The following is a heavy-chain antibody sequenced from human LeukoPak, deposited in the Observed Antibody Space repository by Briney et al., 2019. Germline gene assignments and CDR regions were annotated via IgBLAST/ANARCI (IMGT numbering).Heavy chain of an antibody. D-gene: IGHD4-23*01. V-gene: IGHV4-59*08. Sequence: SETLSLTCTVSAGSISTYFWSWLRQPPGKGLEWIGNIHYRGTTNYNPSLNSRVTISVDTSKNQFSLKPKSVTAADTAMFYCARQSHGGNSGAFDYWGQGTLVTVSS. CDR2: IHYRGTT. CDR1: AGSISTYF. J-gene: IGHJ4*02. CDR3: ARQSHGGNSGAFDY.